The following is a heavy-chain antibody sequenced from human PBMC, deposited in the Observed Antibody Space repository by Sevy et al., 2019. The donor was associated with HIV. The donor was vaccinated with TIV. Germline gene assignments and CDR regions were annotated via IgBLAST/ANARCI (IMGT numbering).Heavy chain of an antibody. CDR3: VKDGGSGSGPSAEYFHH. Sequence: GGSLRLSCAVYGFSFDDYAMHWVRQVPGKGLEWVAGISWNSAFIGYADSVKGRHTISRDNAKNSLYLQINSLIPEDTALYYCVKDGGSGSGPSAEYFHHWGQGTLVTVSS. CDR2: ISWNSAFI. D-gene: IGHD6-19*01. V-gene: IGHV3-9*01. CDR1: GFSFDDYA. J-gene: IGHJ1*01.